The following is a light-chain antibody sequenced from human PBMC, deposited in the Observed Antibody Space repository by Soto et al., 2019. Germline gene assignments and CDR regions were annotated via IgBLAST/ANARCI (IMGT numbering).Light chain of an antibody. CDR1: SSNIGAGYD. Sequence: QSVLTQPPSVSGAPGQRVTISCTGSSSNIGAGYDVHWYQQLPGTAHKLLIYGNSNRPSGVPDRFSGSKSGTSSSLAITGLQAECEADYYCQSYDSSLSGSVFGGGTQLTVL. J-gene: IGLJ3*02. CDR2: GNS. CDR3: QSYDSSLSGSV. V-gene: IGLV1-40*01.